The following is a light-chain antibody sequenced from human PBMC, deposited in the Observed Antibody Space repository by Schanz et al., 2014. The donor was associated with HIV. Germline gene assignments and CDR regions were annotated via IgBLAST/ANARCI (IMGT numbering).Light chain of an antibody. V-gene: IGKV3-20*01. CDR2: GAS. Sequence: EIVLTQSPGTLSLSLGERATLSCRASQSVSTTSLAWYLHKPGQSPRLLIYGASFRAAGIPDRFSGSGAGTYFTLTISRLEPEDFGVDYCQQYGSSPLTFGPGSKLDVK. CDR3: QQYGSSPLT. J-gene: IGKJ3*01. CDR1: QSVSTTS.